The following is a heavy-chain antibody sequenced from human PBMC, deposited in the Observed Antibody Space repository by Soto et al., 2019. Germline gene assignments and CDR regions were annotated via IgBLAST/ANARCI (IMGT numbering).Heavy chain of an antibody. CDR1: GYTFSEYA. CDR2: ISASTRNT. D-gene: IGHD2-15*01. CDR3: VRCYCSVGSCYACWHFDL. V-gene: IGHV1-18*03. Sequence: QVQLVQSGGEVKKPGASVKVSCQASGYTFSEYAISWVRQAPGQGLEWMGWISASTRNTDQAQNFQGRVIMTLDTSTNTAYMELRSLRSDDMAVYYCVRCYCSVGSCYACWHFDLWGRGTLVTVSS. J-gene: IGHJ2*01.